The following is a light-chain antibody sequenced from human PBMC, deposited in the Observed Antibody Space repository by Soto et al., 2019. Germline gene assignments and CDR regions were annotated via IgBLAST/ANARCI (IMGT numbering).Light chain of an antibody. CDR1: QGLVYSDGNTY. V-gene: IGKV2-30*01. J-gene: IGKJ1*01. CDR2: KIS. Sequence: DVVMTQSPLSLPVTLGQPATISCRSSQGLVYSDGNTYLSWFQQRPGQSPRRLISKISIRDSGVPDRFSGSGSGTELTLKISRVEAEDVGVYYCLQGTRWPWTFGQGTRVEIK. CDR3: LQGTRWPWT.